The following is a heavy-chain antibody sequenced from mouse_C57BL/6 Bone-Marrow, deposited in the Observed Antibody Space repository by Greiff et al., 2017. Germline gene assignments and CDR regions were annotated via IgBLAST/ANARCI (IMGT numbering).Heavy chain of an antibody. CDR2: INPNNGGT. V-gene: IGHV1-22*01. Sequence: EVQLQQSGPELVKPGASVKMSCKASGYTFTDYNMHWVKQSHGKSLEWIGYINPNNGGTSYNQKFKGTATLTVNKSSSTAYMELRSLTSEDSAVYYCAREGYYGRYAMGYWGQGTSVTVSS. D-gene: IGHD1-1*01. J-gene: IGHJ4*01. CDR1: GYTFTDYN. CDR3: AREGYYGRYAMGY.